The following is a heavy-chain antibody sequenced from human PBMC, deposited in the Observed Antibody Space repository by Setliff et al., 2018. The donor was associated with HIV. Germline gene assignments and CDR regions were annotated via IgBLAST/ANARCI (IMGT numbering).Heavy chain of an antibody. CDR2: MYSGEST. CDR1: GFTVSNNY. D-gene: IGHD3-22*01. CDR3: ARDLSYDYDRSSDTFDY. J-gene: IGHJ4*02. V-gene: IGHV3-66*02. Sequence: PGGSLRLSCAASGFTVSNNYMSWVRQAPGKGLQWVSVMYSGESTFYADSVRGRFTISRDNTKNTLYLQMNSLRTEDTAVYYCARDLSYDYDRSSDTFDYWGQGTLVTVSS.